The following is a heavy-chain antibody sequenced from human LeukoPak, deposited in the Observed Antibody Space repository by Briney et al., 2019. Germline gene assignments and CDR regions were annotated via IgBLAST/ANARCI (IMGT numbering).Heavy chain of an antibody. J-gene: IGHJ6*03. V-gene: IGHV4-30-2*01. CDR3: ARGLNVLRFLEWTLGSHMDV. CDR1: GGSISSGGYY. D-gene: IGHD3-3*01. CDR2: IYHSGST. Sequence: SETLSLTCTVSGGSISSGGYYWSWIRQPPGKGLEWIGYIYHSGSTYYNPSLKSRVTISVDRSKNQFSLKLSSVTAADTAVYYCARGLNVLRFLEWTLGSHMDVWGKGTTVTVSS.